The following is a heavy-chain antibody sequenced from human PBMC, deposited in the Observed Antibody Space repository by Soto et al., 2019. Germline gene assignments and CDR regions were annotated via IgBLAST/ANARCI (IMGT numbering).Heavy chain of an antibody. CDR2: IYYSGST. Sequence: TLSRSCTVSGGSISNSNYYWGWIRQPPGKGLEWIATIYYSGSTYYNPSLKSRVTISVDTSKSQFSLTLRSVTATDTAVYYCAKHINYDILHNYGMDVCGQGTTVPVSS. CDR1: GGSISNSNYY. V-gene: IGHV4-39*01. D-gene: IGHD3-9*01. J-gene: IGHJ6*01. CDR3: AKHINYDILHNYGMDV.